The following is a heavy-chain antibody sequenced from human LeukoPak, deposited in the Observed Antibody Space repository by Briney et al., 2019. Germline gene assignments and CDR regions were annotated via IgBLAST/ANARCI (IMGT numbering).Heavy chain of an antibody. J-gene: IGHJ4*02. Sequence: GGSLRLSCAASGFTFSSYSMNWVRQAPGKGLEWVSAISGSGGSTYYADSVKGRFTISRDNSKNTLYLQMNGLRAEDTAVYYCAKCRITMVRGVIPYFDYWGQGTLVTVSS. V-gene: IGHV3-23*01. D-gene: IGHD3-10*01. CDR2: ISGSGGST. CDR1: GFTFSSYS. CDR3: AKCRITMVRGVIPYFDY.